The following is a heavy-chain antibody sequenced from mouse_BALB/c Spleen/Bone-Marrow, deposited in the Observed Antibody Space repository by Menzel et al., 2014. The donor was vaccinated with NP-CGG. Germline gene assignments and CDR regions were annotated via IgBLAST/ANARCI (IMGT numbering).Heavy chain of an antibody. V-gene: IGHV1S127*01. Sequence: VQLQQSGAELVKPWASVRMSCKASGYTFTSYWMHWVKQRPGQGLEWIGTIDPSDSYTSYNQKFKGKATLTVDTSSSTAYMQLSSLTSEGSAVYYCTMDDYDGGYYFDYWGQGTTLTVSS. J-gene: IGHJ2*01. CDR1: GYTFTSYW. CDR3: TMDDYDGGYYFDY. D-gene: IGHD2-4*01. CDR2: IDPSDSYT.